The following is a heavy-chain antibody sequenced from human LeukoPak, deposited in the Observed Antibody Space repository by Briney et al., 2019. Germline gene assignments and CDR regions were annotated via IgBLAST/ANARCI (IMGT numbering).Heavy chain of an antibody. CDR2: TRNDGNNK. D-gene: IGHD2-21*01. CDR1: GFTFSSYE. J-gene: IGHJ4*02. Sequence: GGSLRLSCAASGFTFSSYEMNWVRQAPGKGLEWVAFTRNDGNNKYYADSVKGRFTISRDNSKNTLSLQMNSLRTEDTAVYYCARDRDWALDYWGQGILVTVSS. V-gene: IGHV3-30*02. CDR3: ARDRDWALDY.